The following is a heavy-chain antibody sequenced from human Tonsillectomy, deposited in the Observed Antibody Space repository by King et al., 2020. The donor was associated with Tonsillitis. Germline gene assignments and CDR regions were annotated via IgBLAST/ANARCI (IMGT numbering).Heavy chain of an antibody. CDR1: GGSISSTSYY. J-gene: IGHJ6*03. Sequence: QVPLQESGPGLVKPSQTLSLTCTVSGGSISSTSYYWSWIRQHPGKGLEWIGYIFYNGNTYYNPSLKSRLSMSVDTSKNQFSLRLSSVTAADTAVYYCARDPGLGTSSSGNYLDVWGKGTTVSVSS. CDR2: IFYNGNT. V-gene: IGHV4-31*03. D-gene: IGHD6-6*01. CDR3: ARDPGLGTSSSGNYLDV.